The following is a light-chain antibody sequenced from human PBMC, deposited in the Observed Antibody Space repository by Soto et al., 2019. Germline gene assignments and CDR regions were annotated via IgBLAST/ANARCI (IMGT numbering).Light chain of an antibody. V-gene: IGKV3-11*01. Sequence: EVVLTQSPATLSLSPGERATLSCRASENVRTFVDWYQQKPGQAPRLLIYGASNRATGIPARFSGSGSGTDFTLTISSLEPEDFAVYYCQQRSNWLLTFGGGTKVEIK. CDR1: ENVRTF. CDR3: QQRSNWLLT. J-gene: IGKJ4*01. CDR2: GAS.